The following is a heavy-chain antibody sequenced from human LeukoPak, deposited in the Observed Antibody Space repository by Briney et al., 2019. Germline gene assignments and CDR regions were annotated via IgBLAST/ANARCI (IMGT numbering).Heavy chain of an antibody. D-gene: IGHD3-3*01. CDR2: ISSSSSYI. V-gene: IGHV3-21*01. J-gene: IGHJ3*02. Sequence: RAGGSLRLSCAASGFTFSSYSMNWVRQAPGKGLEWVSSISSSSSYIYYADSVKGRFTISRDNAKNSLYLQMNSLRAEDTAVYYCARDQRRSNYTYDFWSGYYRSDAFDIWGQGTMVTVSS. CDR1: GFTFSSYS. CDR3: ARDQRRSNYTYDFWSGYYRSDAFDI.